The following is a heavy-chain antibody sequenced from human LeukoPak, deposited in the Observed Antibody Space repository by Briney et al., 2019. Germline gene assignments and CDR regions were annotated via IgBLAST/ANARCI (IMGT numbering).Heavy chain of an antibody. CDR3: ARGHSGYDFGLLDY. V-gene: IGHV4-38-2*01. D-gene: IGHD5-12*01. CDR2: IYHSGST. CDR1: GYSISSGYY. J-gene: IGHJ4*02. Sequence: SETLSHTCAVSGYSISSGYYWSWIRQPPGKGLEWIGSIYHSGSTYYNPSLKSRVTISVDTSKNQFSLKLSSVTAADTAVYYCARGHSGYDFGLLDYWGQGTLVTVSS.